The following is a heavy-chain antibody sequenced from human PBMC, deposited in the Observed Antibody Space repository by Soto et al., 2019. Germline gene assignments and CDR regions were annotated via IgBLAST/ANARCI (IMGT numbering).Heavy chain of an antibody. CDR2: ISAYNGNT. V-gene: IGHV1-18*01. CDR3: ARERGVATPVAGNTHYYYYMDV. D-gene: IGHD6-19*01. J-gene: IGHJ6*03. CDR1: GYSFTNYG. Sequence: QDQLVQSGVEVKKPGASVKVSCKASGYSFTNYGITWVRQAPGQGFEWMGWISAYNGNTNYAQKFKGRVTMTTDASTSTAYLELTSLRSHDTAVYYCARERGVATPVAGNTHYYYYMDVWGKVTTVTVSS.